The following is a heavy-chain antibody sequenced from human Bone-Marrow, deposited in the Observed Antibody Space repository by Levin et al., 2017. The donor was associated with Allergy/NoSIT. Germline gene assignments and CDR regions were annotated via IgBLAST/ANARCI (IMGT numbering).Heavy chain of an antibody. J-gene: IGHJ5*02. V-gene: IGHV4-39*01. D-gene: IGHD1-1*01. Sequence: TSETLSLTCTVSGGSISSSSYYWGWIRQPPGKGLEWIGSIYYSGSTYYNPSLKSRVTISVDTSKNQFSLKLSSVTAADTAVYYCARTQLNHLFDPWGQGTLVTVSS. CDR1: GGSISSSSYY. CDR3: ARTQLNHLFDP. CDR2: IYYSGST.